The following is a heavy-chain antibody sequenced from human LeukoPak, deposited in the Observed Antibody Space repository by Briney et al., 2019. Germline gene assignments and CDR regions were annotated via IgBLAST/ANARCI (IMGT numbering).Heavy chain of an antibody. J-gene: IGHJ5*02. V-gene: IGHV4-4*09. D-gene: IGHD6-6*01. Sequence: SETLSLTCTVSGGSISSYYWSWIRQPPGKGLEWIGYIYTSGSTNYNPSLKSRVTIGVTPSKDQFSLKPSSVTAADTAVDNCAREYSSPPHPDGDNWFDPWGQGTGVPVSS. CDR3: AREYSSPPHPDGDNWFDP. CDR1: GGSISSYY. CDR2: IYTSGST.